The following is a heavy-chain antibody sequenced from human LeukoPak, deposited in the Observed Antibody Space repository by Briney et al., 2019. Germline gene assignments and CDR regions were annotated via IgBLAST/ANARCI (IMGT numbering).Heavy chain of an antibody. Sequence: PSETLPLTCTVSGGSVSSGSYYWSWIRQPPGKGLEWIGYIYYSGSTNYNPSLKSRVTISVDTSKNQFSLKLSSVTAADTAVYYCASHPITMIVAPDYWGQGTLVTVSS. D-gene: IGHD3-22*01. CDR2: IYYSGST. J-gene: IGHJ4*02. CDR3: ASHPITMIVAPDY. CDR1: GGSVSSGSYY. V-gene: IGHV4-61*01.